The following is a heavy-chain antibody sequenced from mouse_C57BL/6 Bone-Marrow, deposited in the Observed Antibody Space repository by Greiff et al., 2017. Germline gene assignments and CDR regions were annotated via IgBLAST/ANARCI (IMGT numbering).Heavy chain of an antibody. V-gene: IGHV5-6*01. CDR3: ARHGGLRPLDY. CDR1: GFTFSSYG. D-gene: IGHD2-4*01. J-gene: IGHJ2*01. CDR2: ISSGGSYT. Sequence: EVKLMESGGDLVKPGGSLKLSCAASGFTFSSYGMSWVRQTPDKRLEWVATISSGGSYTYYPDSVKGRFTISRDNAKNTLYLHMSSLKSEDTAMYYCARHGGLRPLDYWGQGTTLTVSS.